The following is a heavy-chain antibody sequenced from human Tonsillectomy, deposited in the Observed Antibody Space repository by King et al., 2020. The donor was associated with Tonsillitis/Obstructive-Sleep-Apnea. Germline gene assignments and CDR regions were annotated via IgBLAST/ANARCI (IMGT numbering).Heavy chain of an antibody. J-gene: IGHJ4*02. CDR1: AFTFSTYI. V-gene: IGHV3-21*01. CDR3: ARGSLDYGGNSAFDY. D-gene: IGHD4-23*01. Sequence: VQLVESGGGLVKPGGSLRLSCAASAFTFSTYIMNWVRQAPGKGLEWVSSISSSNSYIYYADSVKGRFTIFRDNAKNSLYLQMNSLRAEDTAVYYCARGSLDYGGNSAFDYWGQGTLVTVSS. CDR2: ISSSNSYI.